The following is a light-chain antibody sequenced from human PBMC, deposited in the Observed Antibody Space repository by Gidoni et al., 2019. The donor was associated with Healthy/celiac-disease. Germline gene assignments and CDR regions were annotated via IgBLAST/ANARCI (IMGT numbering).Light chain of an antibody. CDR2: SNN. J-gene: IGLJ3*02. Sequence: QSVLTQPPSASGTPGQRVTISCSGSSSNIGSTNVHWYQQLPGTAPKLLIYSNNQRPPGVPDRFSGSKSGTSASLAISGLQSEDEADYYCAAWDDSLNGPWVFGGGTKLTVL. CDR3: AAWDDSLNGPWV. CDR1: SSNIGSTN. V-gene: IGLV1-44*01.